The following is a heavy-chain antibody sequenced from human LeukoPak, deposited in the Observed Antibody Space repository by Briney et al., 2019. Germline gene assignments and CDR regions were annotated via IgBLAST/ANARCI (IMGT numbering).Heavy chain of an antibody. Sequence: PGGSLRLSCAASGFTFSSYWMHWVRQAPGKGLEWVAVISYDGSNKYYADSVKGRFTISRDNSKNTLYLQMNSLRAEDTAVYYCAREFPRGYDTAMVHWGQGTLVTVSS. CDR3: AREFPRGYDTAMVH. J-gene: IGHJ4*02. CDR2: ISYDGSNK. D-gene: IGHD5-18*01. V-gene: IGHV3-30*03. CDR1: GFTFSSYW.